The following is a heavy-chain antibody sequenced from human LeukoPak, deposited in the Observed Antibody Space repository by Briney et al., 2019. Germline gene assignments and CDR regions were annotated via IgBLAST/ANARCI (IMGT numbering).Heavy chain of an antibody. Sequence: GASVKVSCKASGYTFTAYYLQWVRLAPGQGLEWMGWINPKSGGTEYPQRFQGGVTMTRDTSISTAYMELSRLRSDDTAVYYCARDHCSANSCYEDYYNGLDVWGQGTTVTVSS. CDR1: GYTFTAYY. V-gene: IGHV1-2*02. CDR3: ARDHCSANSCYEDYYNGLDV. D-gene: IGHD2-2*01. J-gene: IGHJ6*02. CDR2: INPKSGGT.